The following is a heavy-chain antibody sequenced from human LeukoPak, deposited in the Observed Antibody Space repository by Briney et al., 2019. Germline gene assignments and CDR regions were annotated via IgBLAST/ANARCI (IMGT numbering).Heavy chain of an antibody. CDR3: ARDPSGYFNY. CDR1: GFTFSDY. Sequence: GSLRLSCGASGFTFSDYWSWIRQPPGKGLEWIGYIYYSGSTNYNPSLKSRVTISVDTSKNQFSLKLSSVTAADTAVYYCARDPSGYFNYWGQGTLATVSS. D-gene: IGHD3-22*01. J-gene: IGHJ4*02. CDR2: IYYSGST. V-gene: IGHV4-59*01.